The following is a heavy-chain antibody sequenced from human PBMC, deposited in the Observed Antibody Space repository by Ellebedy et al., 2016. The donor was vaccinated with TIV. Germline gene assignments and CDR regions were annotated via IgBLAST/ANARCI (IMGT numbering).Heavy chain of an antibody. J-gene: IGHJ6*02. D-gene: IGHD2-15*01. CDR1: GYTFTGYY. V-gene: IGHV1-2*04. CDR3: ARVGCSGGSCYHYYGMDV. Sequence: AASVKVSCKASGYTFTGYYMHWVRQAPGQGLAWMGWINPNSGGTNYAQKFQGWVTLTRDTSISPAYMELSRLRSDDTAVYYCARVGCSGGSCYHYYGMDVWGQGTTVTVSS. CDR2: INPNSGGT.